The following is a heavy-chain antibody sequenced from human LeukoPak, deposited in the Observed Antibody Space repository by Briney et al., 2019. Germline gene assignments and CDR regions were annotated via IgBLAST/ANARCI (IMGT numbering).Heavy chain of an antibody. D-gene: IGHD3-3*01. CDR3: AREGDHITIFGVFLY. CDR1: GYTFPSYC. Sequence: ASVNVSCKASGYTFPSYCMHWVRPAPGQGLEWVGIINPSGGGTSYAQKFQGRVTMTRDTSTSTVYMELSSLRSEDTAVYYCAREGDHITIFGVFLYWGQGTLVAVSS. J-gene: IGHJ4*02. V-gene: IGHV1-46*01. CDR2: INPSGGGT.